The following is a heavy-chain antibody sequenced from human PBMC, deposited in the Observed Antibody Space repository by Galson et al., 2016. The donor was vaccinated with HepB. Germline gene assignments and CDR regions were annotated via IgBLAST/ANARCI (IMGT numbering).Heavy chain of an antibody. J-gene: IGHJ4*02. V-gene: IGHV2-5*02. Sequence: PALVKPTQTLTLTCTFSGFSLSSDRVGVGWIRQPPGKALEWLALIYWDDDKRYSPSLKSRLTITKDTSKNQVVLTMTNMDPVDTATYYCAHMRLQLWFFDYWGQGTLVTVSS. CDR2: IYWDDDK. CDR1: GFSLSSDRVG. CDR3: AHMRLQLWFFDY. D-gene: IGHD5-24*01.